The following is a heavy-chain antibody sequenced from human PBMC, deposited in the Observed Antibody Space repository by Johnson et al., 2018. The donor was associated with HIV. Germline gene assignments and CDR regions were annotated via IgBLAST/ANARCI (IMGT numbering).Heavy chain of an antibody. J-gene: IGHJ3*02. CDR2: IKQDGSDK. D-gene: IGHD2-2*01. V-gene: IGHV3-7*01. CDR3: AREGPAAYIWAFDI. Sequence: VQLVESGGGLVQPGGSLRLSCAASGFTFSNYWMSWVRQAPGKGLEWVANIKQDGSDKSYVDSVKGRVTISRDNARNSLYLQMNSLRAEDTAVYYCAREGPAAYIWAFDIWGQGTMVTVSS. CDR1: GFTFSNYW.